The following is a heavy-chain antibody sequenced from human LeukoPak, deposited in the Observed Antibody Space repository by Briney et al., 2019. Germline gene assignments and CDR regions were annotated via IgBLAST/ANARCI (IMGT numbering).Heavy chain of an antibody. CDR3: ARDLDSSSWYILWFDP. V-gene: IGHV3-30-3*01. CDR2: ISYDGSNK. Sequence: GGSLRLSCAASGFIFSNYAMHWVRQAPGKGLEWVAVISYDGSNKYYADSVKGRFTISRDNSKNTLFLQMNSLRTEDTAVYYCARDLDSSSWYILWFDPWGQGALVTVSS. D-gene: IGHD6-13*01. CDR1: GFIFSNYA. J-gene: IGHJ5*02.